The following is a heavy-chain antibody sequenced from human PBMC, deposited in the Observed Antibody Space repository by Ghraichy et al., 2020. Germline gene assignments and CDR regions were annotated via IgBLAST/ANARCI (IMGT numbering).Heavy chain of an antibody. J-gene: IGHJ6*02. CDR2: ISGSGGST. Sequence: GESLNISCAASGFTFSSYAMSWVRQAPGKGLEWVSAISGSGGSTYYADSVKGRFIISRDNSKNTLYLQMNSLRAEDTAVYYCAKDLQEYQLLSGHDYYGMDVWGQGTTVTVSS. CDR1: GFTFSSYA. V-gene: IGHV3-23*01. CDR3: AKDLQEYQLLSGHDYYGMDV. D-gene: IGHD2-2*01.